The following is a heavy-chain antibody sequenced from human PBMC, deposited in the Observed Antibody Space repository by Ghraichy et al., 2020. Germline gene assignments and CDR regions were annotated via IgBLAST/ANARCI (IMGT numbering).Heavy chain of an antibody. CDR2: IYYTGIT. V-gene: IGHV4-31*03. D-gene: IGHD3-22*01. J-gene: IGHJ4*01. Sequence: SETLSLTCTVSGGSVSSGGYYWSWFRQHPGKGLEWIGNIYYTGITSYNPSLKSRLTISVDTSENQFSLKLSSVTATDTTVYSCARRYYSDGPFDYWGHGSLVIAAS. CDR1: GGSVSSGGYY. CDR3: ARRYYSDGPFDY.